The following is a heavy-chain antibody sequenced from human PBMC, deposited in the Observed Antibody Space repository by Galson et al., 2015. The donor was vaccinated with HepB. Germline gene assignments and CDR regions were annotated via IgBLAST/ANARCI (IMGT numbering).Heavy chain of an antibody. CDR2: ISAYNGNT. V-gene: IGHV1-18*04. D-gene: IGHD2-2*01. Sequence: SVKVSCKASGYTFTSYGISWVRQAPGQGLEWMGWISAYNGNTNYAQKLQGRVTMTTDTSTSTAYMELRSLRSDDTAVYYCARGAKYCSSTSCGTDFDYWGQGTLVTVSS. J-gene: IGHJ4*02. CDR3: ARGAKYCSSTSCGTDFDY. CDR1: GYTFTSYG.